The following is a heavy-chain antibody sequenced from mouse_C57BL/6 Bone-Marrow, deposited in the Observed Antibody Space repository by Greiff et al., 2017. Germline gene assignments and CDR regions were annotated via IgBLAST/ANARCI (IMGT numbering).Heavy chain of an antibody. CDR2: ISGGGGNP. V-gene: IGHV5-9*01. J-gene: IGHJ2*01. CDR3: ARHDPFEY. Sequence: EVKLMESGGGLVKPGGSLKLSCAASGFTFSSYTMSWVRQTPEKRLEWVATISGGGGNPYYPDSVKGRFTISRDNAKNPLYMQMSRLRAEDTALYYCARHDPFEYWGQGTTLTVSS. CDR1: GFTFSSYT.